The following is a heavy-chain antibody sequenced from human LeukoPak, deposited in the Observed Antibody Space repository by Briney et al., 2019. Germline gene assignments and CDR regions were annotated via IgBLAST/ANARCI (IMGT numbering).Heavy chain of an antibody. J-gene: IGHJ5*02. V-gene: IGHV3-48*03. D-gene: IGHD3-3*01. Sequence: GGSLRLSCAPSGFTLGNYEMTWVRLTPGKGLQWISYISKGGATVLYAESVKGRFTISRDNANSSLYLQMNSLRAEDTAVYFCARLSVSITRRFDLWGQGTFVTVSS. CDR3: ARLSVSITRRFDL. CDR1: GFTLGNYE. CDR2: ISKGGATV.